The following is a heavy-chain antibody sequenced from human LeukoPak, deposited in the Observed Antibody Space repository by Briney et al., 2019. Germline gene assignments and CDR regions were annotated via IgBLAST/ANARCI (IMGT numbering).Heavy chain of an antibody. D-gene: IGHD6-19*01. Sequence: GGSLRLSRAASGFTFSSSGMHWVRQAPGTGLEWVAFISHEGIEKYYADSVKGRFTISRDNSKNTLYLQMNSLRDEDTAVFYCATDRGWFFDNWGQGTLVTVAS. CDR1: GFTFSSSG. CDR2: ISHEGIEK. J-gene: IGHJ4*02. CDR3: ATDRGWFFDN. V-gene: IGHV3-30*03.